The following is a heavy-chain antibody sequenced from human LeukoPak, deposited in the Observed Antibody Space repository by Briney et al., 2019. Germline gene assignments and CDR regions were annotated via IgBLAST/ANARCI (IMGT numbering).Heavy chain of an antibody. D-gene: IGHD1-26*01. CDR3: ARARREYVGGRPLYFDY. V-gene: IGHV3-7*01. Sequence: GGSLRLSCAASGFTFSSYWMSWVRQAPGKGLEWVANIKQDGSEKYYVDSVKGRFTISRDNAKNSLYLQMNSLRAEDTAVYYCARARREYVGGRPLYFDYWGQGTLVTVSS. CDR2: IKQDGSEK. CDR1: GFTFSSYW. J-gene: IGHJ4*02.